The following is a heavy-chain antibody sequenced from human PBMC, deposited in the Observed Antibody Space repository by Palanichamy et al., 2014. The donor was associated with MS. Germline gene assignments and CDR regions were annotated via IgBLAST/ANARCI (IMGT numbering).Heavy chain of an antibody. CDR2: ISAYNGNT. Sequence: QVQLVQSGAEVKKPGASVKVSCKASGYTFTTYGISWVRQAPGQGLEWMGWISAYNGNTNYAQKFQGRVTMTTDTSTSTAYMGVRSLRYDDTAVYYCARDTIAARPGWFDPWGQGTLVIVSS. D-gene: IGHD6-6*01. CDR3: ARDTIAARPGWFDP. V-gene: IGHV1-18*04. CDR1: GYTFTTYG. J-gene: IGHJ5*02.